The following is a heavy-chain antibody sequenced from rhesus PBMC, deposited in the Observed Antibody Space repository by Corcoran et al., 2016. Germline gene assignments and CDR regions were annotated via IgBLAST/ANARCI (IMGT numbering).Heavy chain of an antibody. CDR2: SSGSDGSN. Sequence: QVQLQESGPGLVTPSETLSLTCAVSGGSISSSHWWSWIRQPPGKGLEGIGDSSGSDGSNNYNPPLKGRVTISKDTSKNQFSLKLNSVTAADTAVYYCARGGALTGGIRNWGQGVLVTVSS. J-gene: IGHJ4*01. CDR1: GGSISSSHW. CDR3: ARGGALTGGIRN. V-gene: IGHV4S19*01. D-gene: IGHD3-34*01.